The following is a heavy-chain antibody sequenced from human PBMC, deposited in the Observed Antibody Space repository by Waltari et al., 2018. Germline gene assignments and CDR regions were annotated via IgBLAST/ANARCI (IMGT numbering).Heavy chain of an antibody. CDR2: IYFSGST. CDR1: AASISSYY. CDR3: ARGDTSNWFASYFDF. J-gene: IGHJ4*02. D-gene: IGHD3-10*01. Sequence: QVRLQESGPGLVKPSETLSLTCTVSAASISSYYWSWIRQPPGQGLEWIAYIYFSGSTSYNPSLRSRDARSGYTSKKQFSLRLSSVTAADTAVYYCARGDTSNWFASYFDFWGQGILVSVSS. V-gene: IGHV4-59*01.